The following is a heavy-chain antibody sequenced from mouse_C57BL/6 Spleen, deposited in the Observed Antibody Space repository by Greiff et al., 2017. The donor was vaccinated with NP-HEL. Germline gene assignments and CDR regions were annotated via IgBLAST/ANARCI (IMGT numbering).Heavy chain of an antibody. CDR3: ARWPYGGFAY. V-gene: IGHV1-61*01. CDR1: GYTFTSYW. Sequence: QVQLQQPGAELVRPGSSVKLSCKASGYTFTSYWMDWVKQRPGQGLEWIGNIYPSDSETHYNQKFKDKATLTVDKSSSTAYMQLSSLTSEDSAVYYCARWPYGGFAYWGQGTLVTVSA. CDR2: IYPSDSET. J-gene: IGHJ3*01. D-gene: IGHD2-10*02.